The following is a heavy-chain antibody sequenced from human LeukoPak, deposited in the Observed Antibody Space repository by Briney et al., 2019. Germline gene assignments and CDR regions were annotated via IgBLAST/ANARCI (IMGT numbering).Heavy chain of an antibody. V-gene: IGHV1-8*01. Sequence: PSVKVSCKASGYTFTNYDINWVRQATGQGLECMRWMNPNSGNTGYAQKFQGRVTMTRTMSVSTAYMELSSLTSEDAAVYYCARGVKGSSWYYDWFDPWGQGTLVTVSS. J-gene: IGHJ5*02. CDR3: ARGVKGSSWYYDWFDP. D-gene: IGHD6-13*01. CDR2: MNPNSGNT. CDR1: GYTFTNYD.